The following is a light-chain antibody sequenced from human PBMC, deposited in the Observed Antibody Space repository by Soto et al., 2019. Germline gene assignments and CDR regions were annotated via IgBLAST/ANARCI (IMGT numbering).Light chain of an antibody. CDR3: SSFTTTYFYV. CDR1: SSDVGSYDY. Sequence: QSALIQPPSVSGSPGQSVTISCTGTSSDVGSYDYVSWYQQHPGKAPKLIIYGVYHRPSGVSTRFSASKSAYTASLTISGLQAEDEADYYCSSFTTTYFYVFGPGTKLTVL. CDR2: GVY. J-gene: IGLJ1*01. V-gene: IGLV2-14*01.